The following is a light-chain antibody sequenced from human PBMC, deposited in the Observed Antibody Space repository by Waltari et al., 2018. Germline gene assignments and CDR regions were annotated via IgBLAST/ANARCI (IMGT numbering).Light chain of an antibody. V-gene: IGLV2-11*01. J-gene: IGLJ2*01. CDR1: SSDVGSYVY. Sequence: QSALTQPRSVSGSPVQAVTIPCTAASSDVGSYVYVPWYQQHPGKVPKLLIFDVYKRPSGVPDRFSGSKSGNTASLTISGLQPEDEADYHCCSYVGASTFVFGGGTKLTVL. CDR3: CSYVGASTFV. CDR2: DVY.